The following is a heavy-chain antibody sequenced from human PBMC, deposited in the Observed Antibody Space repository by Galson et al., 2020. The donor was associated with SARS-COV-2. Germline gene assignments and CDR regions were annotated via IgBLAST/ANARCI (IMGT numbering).Heavy chain of an antibody. CDR1: GGSISSIHYY. J-gene: IGHJ4*02. V-gene: IGHV4-61*02. Sequence: SETLSLTCTVSGGSISSIHYYWSWIRQPAGKGLEWIGRIHTGGSTNYNPSLRSRVTISIDRSKNQFSLEMTSLTAADTAVYYCATGAVAGTGDWGQGTLVTVSS. CDR2: IHTGGST. D-gene: IGHD6-19*01. CDR3: ATGAVAGTGD.